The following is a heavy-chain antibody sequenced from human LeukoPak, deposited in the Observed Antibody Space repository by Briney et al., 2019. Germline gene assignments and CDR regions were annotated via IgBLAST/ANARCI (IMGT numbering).Heavy chain of an antibody. CDR1: GFTFSSYG. D-gene: IGHD3-16*01. CDR3: AKTGGVTYYYYMDV. V-gene: IGHV3-30*02. CDR2: IRYDGSNK. Sequence: GGSLRLSCAASGFTFSSYGMHWVRQAPGKGLEWVAFIRYDGSNKYYADSVKGRFTISRDNSKNTLYLQMNSLRAEDTAVYYCAKTGGVTYYYYMDVWGKGTTVTVSS. J-gene: IGHJ6*03.